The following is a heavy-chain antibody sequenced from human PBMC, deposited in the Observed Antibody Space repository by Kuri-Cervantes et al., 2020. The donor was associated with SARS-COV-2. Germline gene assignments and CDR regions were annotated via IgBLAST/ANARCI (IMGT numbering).Heavy chain of an antibody. CDR1: GFTFSNYA. V-gene: IGHV3-23*01. J-gene: IGHJ3*02. CDR3: AKFRRDGDNKRPPYDSSDI. Sequence: GGSLRLSCAASGFTFSNYAMSWVRQAPGKGLEWVSAISGSGGNTYYADSVRGRVTISRDNSKNTLYLQMNSLRADHTAIYYCAKFRRDGDNKRPPYDSSDIWGQGTMVTVSS. D-gene: IGHD5-24*01. CDR2: ISGSGGNT.